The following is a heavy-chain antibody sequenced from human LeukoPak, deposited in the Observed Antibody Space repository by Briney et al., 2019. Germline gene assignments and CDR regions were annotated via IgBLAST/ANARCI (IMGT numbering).Heavy chain of an antibody. J-gene: IGHJ4*02. CDR1: GGSIYSGSHY. V-gene: IGHV4-61*02. CDR2: IYTSGST. Sequence: SQTLSLTXTVSGGSIYSGSHYWSWIRQPAGKGLEWIGRIYTSGSTNYNPSLKSRVTISVDTSKNQFSLKLSSVTAADTAVYYCARDRRDGYNLYYFDLWGQGTLVTVSS. D-gene: IGHD5-24*01. CDR3: ARDRRDGYNLYYFDL.